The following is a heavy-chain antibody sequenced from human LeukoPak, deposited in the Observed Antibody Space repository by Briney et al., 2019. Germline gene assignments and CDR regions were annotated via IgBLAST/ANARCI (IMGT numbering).Heavy chain of an antibody. Sequence: PSETLSLTCTVSGGSISSYYWSWVRQAPGKGLEWVSVIYSGGSTYYADSVKGRFTISRDNSKNTLYLQMNSLRAEDTAVYYCAGMVYAIRHYYYYYGMDVWGQGTTVTVSS. CDR1: GGSISSYY. D-gene: IGHD2-8*01. V-gene: IGHV3-66*01. J-gene: IGHJ6*02. CDR3: AGMVYAIRHYYYYYGMDV. CDR2: IYSGGST.